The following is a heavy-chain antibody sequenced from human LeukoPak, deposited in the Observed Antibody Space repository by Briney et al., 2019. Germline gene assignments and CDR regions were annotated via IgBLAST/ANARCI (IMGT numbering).Heavy chain of an antibody. V-gene: IGHV3-21*01. CDR2: ISSSSSYI. Sequence: GGSLTLSCAASGFTFSSYSMNWVRQAPGKGLEWVSSISSSSSYIYYADSVKGRFTISRDNAKNSLYLQMNSLRAEDTAVYYCARVGYSYGKPYYYMDVWGKGTTVTISS. CDR1: GFTFSSYS. J-gene: IGHJ6*03. CDR3: ARVGYSYGKPYYYMDV. D-gene: IGHD5-18*01.